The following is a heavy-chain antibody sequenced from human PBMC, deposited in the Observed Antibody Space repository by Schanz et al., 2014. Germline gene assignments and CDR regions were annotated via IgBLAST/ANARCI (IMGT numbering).Heavy chain of an antibody. CDR2: LSSDGRVK. J-gene: IGHJ5*01. CDR3: VSGLWDGSKNFYLYS. D-gene: IGHD3-16*02. Sequence: QVRLAESGGGVVQVGRSLRLSCEASGFVFSSHTMIWVRQPPGKGLEWVAFLSSDGRVKKYGDSVRGRFTISRDNSRNTLYLQMDSLRPVDTAVYYCVSGLWDGSKNFYLYSWGHGTLVTVSS. V-gene: IGHV3-30*03. CDR1: GFVFSSHT.